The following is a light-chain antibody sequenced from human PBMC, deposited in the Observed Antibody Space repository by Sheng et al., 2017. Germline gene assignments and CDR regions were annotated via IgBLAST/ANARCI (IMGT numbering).Light chain of an antibody. CDR2: WAS. CDR3: QQYYSLPAT. CDR1: QSVLYSSNNKNC. V-gene: IGKV4-1*01. Sequence: DIVMTQSPDSLAVSLGEGATINCKSSQSVLYSSNNKNCLAWYQQKPGQPPKLLIYWASTRESGVPDRFSGSGSGTDFTLTISSLQAEDVAVYYCQQYYSLPATFGQGTKVEIK. J-gene: IGKJ1*01.